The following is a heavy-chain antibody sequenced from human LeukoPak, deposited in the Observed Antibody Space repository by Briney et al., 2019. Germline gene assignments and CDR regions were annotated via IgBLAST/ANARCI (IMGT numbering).Heavy chain of an antibody. V-gene: IGHV3-11*04. CDR3: ARGRADDSSGYYYARIGFRSNHLLDY. J-gene: IGHJ4*02. CDR1: GFTFSDYY. CDR2: ISSSGSTI. Sequence: GGSLRLSCAASGFTFSDYYMSWIRQAPGKGLEWVSYISSSGSTIYYADSVKGRFTISRDNAKNSLYLQMNSLRAEDTAVYYCARGRADDSSGYYYARIGFRSNHLLDYWGQGTLVTVSS. D-gene: IGHD3-22*01.